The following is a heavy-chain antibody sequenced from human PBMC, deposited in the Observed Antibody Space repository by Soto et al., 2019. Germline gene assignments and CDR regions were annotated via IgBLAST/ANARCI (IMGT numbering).Heavy chain of an antibody. V-gene: IGHV3-30*18. CDR1: EFTFRRDG. CDR2: ISYDGSNK. J-gene: IGHJ6*02. D-gene: IGHD5-12*01. Sequence: SLRLSWASYEFTFRRDGMHLWRQDQGKRLEWVAVISYDGSNKYYADSVKGRFTISRDNSKNTLYLQMNSLRAEDTAVYYCAKDMGDGYNYVPNHYYYGMDVWGQGTTVT. CDR3: AKDMGDGYNYVPNHYYYGMDV.